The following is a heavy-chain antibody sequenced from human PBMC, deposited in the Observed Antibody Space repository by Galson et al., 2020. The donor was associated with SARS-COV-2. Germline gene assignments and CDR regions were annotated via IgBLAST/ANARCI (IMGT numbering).Heavy chain of an antibody. V-gene: IGHV4-34*01. D-gene: IGHD2-15*01. CDR3: ARGIDPPDIVVVVAVQGWFDP. CDR2: INHSGST. Sequence: SQTLSLTCAVYGGSFSGYYWSWIRQPPGKGLEWIGEINHSGSTNYNPSLKSRVTISVDTSKNQFSLKLSSVTAADTAVYYCARGIDPPDIVVVVAVQGWFDPWGQGTLVTVSS. J-gene: IGHJ5*02. CDR1: GGSFSGYY.